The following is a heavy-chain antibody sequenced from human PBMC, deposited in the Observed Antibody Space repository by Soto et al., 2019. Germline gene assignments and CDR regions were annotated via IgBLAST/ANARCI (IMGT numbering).Heavy chain of an antibody. D-gene: IGHD5-12*01. V-gene: IGHV3-7*03. CDR2: IKQDGNEK. CDR1: GFIFSNYW. Sequence: GGSLRLSCAASGFIFSNYWMSWVRQAPGKGLGWVANIKQDGNEKYYVDSVKGRFTISRDHTKSSLFLQMNSLRAEDTAVYYCARDDGYDLMGDYWGQGTLVTVSS. CDR3: ARDDGYDLMGDY. J-gene: IGHJ4*02.